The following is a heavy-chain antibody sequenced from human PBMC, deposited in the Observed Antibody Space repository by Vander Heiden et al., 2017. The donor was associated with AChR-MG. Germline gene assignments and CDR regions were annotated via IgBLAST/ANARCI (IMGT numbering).Heavy chain of an antibody. V-gene: IGHV3-7*01. CDR3: ARGPRFLEWLLYWFDP. D-gene: IGHD3-3*01. J-gene: IGHJ5*02. CDR1: GFTFSSYW. CDR2: IKQDGSEK. Sequence: DVQLVESGGGLVQPGGSLRLSCAASGFTFSSYWMSWVRQAPGKGLEWVANIKQDGSEKYYVDSVKGRFTISRDNAKNSLYLQMNSLRAEDTAVYYCARGPRFLEWLLYWFDPWGQGTLVTVSS.